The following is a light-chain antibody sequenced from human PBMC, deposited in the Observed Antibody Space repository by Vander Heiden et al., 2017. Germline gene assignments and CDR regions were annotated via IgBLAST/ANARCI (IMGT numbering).Light chain of an antibody. J-gene: IGKJ1*01. CDR3: QQYVSYPRT. V-gene: IGKV1-5*01. CDR2: DAS. CDR1: QNLNSW. Sequence: DIQMTQSPSTLSASVGDRVTITCRASQNLNSWLAWFQQRPGIAPKLLISDASSLERGISSRFSGSGSGTEFTLTISSLQPDDFATYYCQQYVSYPRTFGQGTRVEVK.